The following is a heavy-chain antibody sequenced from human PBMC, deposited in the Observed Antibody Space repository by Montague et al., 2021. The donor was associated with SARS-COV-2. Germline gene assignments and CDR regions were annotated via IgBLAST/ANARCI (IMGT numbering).Heavy chain of an antibody. J-gene: IGHJ4*02. CDR2: IYTSGST. CDR3: ARGGYGGWTGYYFDY. D-gene: IGHD4/OR15-4a*01. Sequence: TLSLTCTVSGGSISSGNYYWSWIRQPAGKGLEWVGRIYTSGSTNYNPSLKSRVTISAGTSKNQFSLKLSSMTAADTAMYYCARGGYGGWTGYYFDYWGQGTLVTVSS. CDR1: GGSISSGNYY. V-gene: IGHV4-61*02.